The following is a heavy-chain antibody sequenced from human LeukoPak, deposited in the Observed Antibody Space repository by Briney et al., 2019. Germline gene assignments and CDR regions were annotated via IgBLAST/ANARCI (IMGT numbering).Heavy chain of an antibody. D-gene: IGHD5-12*01. CDR2: ISYDGSNK. V-gene: IGHV3-30*18. Sequence: PGGSLRLSCAASGFTFSSYGMHWVRQAPGKGLEWVAVISYDGSNKYYADSVKGRFTISRDNSKNTLYLQMNSLRAEDTAVYYCAKGRSGYKSYRNRGTDYFDYWGQGTLVTVSS. J-gene: IGHJ4*02. CDR3: AKGRSGYKSYRNRGTDYFDY. CDR1: GFTFSSYG.